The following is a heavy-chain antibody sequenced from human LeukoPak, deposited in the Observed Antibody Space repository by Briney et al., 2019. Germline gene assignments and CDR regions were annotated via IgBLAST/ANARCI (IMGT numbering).Heavy chain of an antibody. CDR2: INPDSGGT. Sequence: ASVKVSCKASGYTFTGYYMHWVRQAPGQGLEWMGWINPDSGGTNYAQKFQGRVTMTRDTSISTAYMGLSRLRSDDTAVYYCARVHYYYDPFDYWGQGTLVTVSS. V-gene: IGHV1-2*02. CDR3: ARVHYYYDPFDY. CDR1: GYTFTGYY. D-gene: IGHD3-22*01. J-gene: IGHJ4*02.